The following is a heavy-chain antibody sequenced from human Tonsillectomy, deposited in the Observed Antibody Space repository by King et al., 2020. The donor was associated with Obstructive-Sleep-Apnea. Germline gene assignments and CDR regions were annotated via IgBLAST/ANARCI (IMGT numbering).Heavy chain of an antibody. J-gene: IGHJ3*02. Sequence: VQLVQSGAEVKKPGESLRISCKGSGYSFTSYWISWVRQMPGKGLEWMGRIDPSDSYTNYSPSFQGHVTISADKSISTAYLQWSSLKASDTAMYYWARHSVISDSSGYFDDAFDIWGQGTMVTVSS. D-gene: IGHD3-22*01. V-gene: IGHV5-10-1*01. CDR2: IDPSDSYT. CDR3: ARHSVISDSSGYFDDAFDI. CDR1: GYSFTSYW.